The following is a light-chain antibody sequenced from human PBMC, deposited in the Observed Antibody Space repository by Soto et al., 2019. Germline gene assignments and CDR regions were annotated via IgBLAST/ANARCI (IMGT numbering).Light chain of an antibody. J-gene: IGKJ1*01. CDR3: QKYNISPWT. Sequence: MPVTKSPSSLSTCLGSSFTSTCRGSPALSNYLAWYQQKPGTVPKLLIYAASTLQSGVPSRFSGSGSGTDFTLTISSLQPEDVATYYCQKYNISPWTFGQGPKVDIK. CDR2: AAS. V-gene: IGKV1-27*01. CDR1: PALSNY.